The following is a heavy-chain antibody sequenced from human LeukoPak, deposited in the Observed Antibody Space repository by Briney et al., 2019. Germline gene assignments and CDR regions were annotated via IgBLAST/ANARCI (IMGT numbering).Heavy chain of an antibody. V-gene: IGHV3-30*01. CDR1: GFTFSSYA. CDR3: ARVPRLVGGSGSPTGPFDY. CDR2: ISYDGSNK. Sequence: GGSLRLSCAASGFTFSSYAMHWVRQAPGKGLEWVAVISYDGSNKYYADSVKGRFTISRDNSKNTLYLQMNSLRAEDTAVYYWARVPRLVGGSGSPTGPFDYWGQGTLVTVSS. D-gene: IGHD3-10*01. J-gene: IGHJ4*02.